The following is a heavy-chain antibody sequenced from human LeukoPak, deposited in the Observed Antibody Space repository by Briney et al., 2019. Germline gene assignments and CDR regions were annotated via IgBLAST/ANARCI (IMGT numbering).Heavy chain of an antibody. D-gene: IGHD6-19*01. Sequence: KTSETLSLTCAVSGYSISSGNWWGWIRQPPGKGLEWIGSIYYSGSTYYNPSLKSRVTISVDTSKNQFSLKLSSVTAADTAVYYCARAVAGNFDYWGQGTLVTVSS. V-gene: IGHV4-38-2*01. CDR1: GYSISSGNW. CDR3: ARAVAGNFDY. J-gene: IGHJ4*02. CDR2: IYYSGST.